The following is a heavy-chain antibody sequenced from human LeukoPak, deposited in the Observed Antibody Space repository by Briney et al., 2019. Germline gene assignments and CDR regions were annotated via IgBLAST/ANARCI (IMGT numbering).Heavy chain of an antibody. J-gene: IGHJ4*02. CDR2: IRGSGSII. Sequence: GGSLRLSCAASGFTFSDYYMTWIRHAPGKGLEWVSYIRGSGSIIYYADSVKGRFIISRDNSKTSLYLQMNSLRAEDTAVYFCARVGYDSSGRFDYWGQGTLVTVSS. V-gene: IGHV3-11*04. D-gene: IGHD3-22*01. CDR1: GFTFSDYY. CDR3: ARVGYDSSGRFDY.